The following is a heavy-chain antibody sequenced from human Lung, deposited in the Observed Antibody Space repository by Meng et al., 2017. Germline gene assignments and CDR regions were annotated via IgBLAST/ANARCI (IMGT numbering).Heavy chain of an antibody. CDR3: ARASAGTNFDY. V-gene: IGHV3-20*04. CDR1: GFTFDSSH. CDR2: ITWNGGVK. D-gene: IGHD6-13*01. Sequence: VQLVESGGGVVRPGGSLRLSCAASGFTFDSSHMDWVRQVPGRGLEWVSDITWNGGVKRYADSVRGRFTISRDNAKNSLYLQMNSLTAEDTALYYCARASAGTNFDYWGQGTLVTVSS. J-gene: IGHJ4*02.